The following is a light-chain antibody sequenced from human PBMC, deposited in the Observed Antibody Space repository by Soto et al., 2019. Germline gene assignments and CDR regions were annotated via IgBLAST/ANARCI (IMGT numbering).Light chain of an antibody. Sequence: QSVLTQPPSASGSPGQSVTISCTGTSSDVVGYKYVSWYQQHPGKAPKLMIFEVNKRPSGVPDRFSGSKSGNTASLTVSGLQAEDEADYYCSSYAGINNLGVFGTGTKLTVL. CDR2: EVN. CDR3: SSYAGINNLGV. J-gene: IGLJ1*01. V-gene: IGLV2-8*01. CDR1: SSDVVGYKY.